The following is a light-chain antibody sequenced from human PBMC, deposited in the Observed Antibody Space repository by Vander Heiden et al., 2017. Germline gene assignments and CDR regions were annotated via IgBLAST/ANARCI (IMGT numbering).Light chain of an antibody. CDR3: QQHHNLQST. J-gene: IGKJ5*01. V-gene: IGKV1-33*01. CDR1: QDIGSS. Sequence: DINMMKPPSSLPASEGDRVTITCRASQDIGSSLNWYQQKPGKPPKLVIFDASNLELGVPSRFSGSRSGTDFTFTITSLQPDDIATYYCQQHHNLQSTFGQGTRLDNK. CDR2: DAS.